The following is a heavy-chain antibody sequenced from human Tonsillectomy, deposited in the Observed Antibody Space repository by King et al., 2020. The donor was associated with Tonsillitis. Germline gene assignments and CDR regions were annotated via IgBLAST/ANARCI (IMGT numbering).Heavy chain of an antibody. J-gene: IGHJ4*02. CDR2: ISSSSTYI. V-gene: IGHV3-21*01. CDR3: VRGDFYGSGSYSLYYFDY. D-gene: IGHD3-10*01. CDR1: GFTFSSSN. Sequence: VQLVESGGGLVKPGGSLRLSCAASGFTFSSSNMYWVRQAPGKGLEWVSSISSSSTYIYYPDSLKGRFTISRDNAKNSLYLQMNSLRAEDTAVYYCVRGDFYGSGSYSLYYFDYCGQGTLVTVSS.